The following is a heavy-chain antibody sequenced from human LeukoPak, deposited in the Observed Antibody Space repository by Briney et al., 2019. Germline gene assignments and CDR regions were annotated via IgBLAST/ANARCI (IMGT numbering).Heavy chain of an antibody. V-gene: IGHV4-61*08. D-gene: IGHD3-22*01. CDR3: ASSFYYGSRDY. CDR1: GGSISSGGYY. Sequence: SETLSLTCTVSGGSISSGGYYWSWIRQPPGKGLEWIGEITPSGSANYNPSLKSRVSISIDTSKKKLSLRLTSVTAADSAVYYCASSFYYGSRDYWGQGTLVTVSS. CDR2: ITPSGSA. J-gene: IGHJ4*02.